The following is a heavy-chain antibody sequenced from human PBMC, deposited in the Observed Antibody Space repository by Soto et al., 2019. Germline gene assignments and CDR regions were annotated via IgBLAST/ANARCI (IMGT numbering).Heavy chain of an antibody. J-gene: IGHJ6*02. Sequence: PSETMSLSCAVYGGCFSDYDWSWILQPTGKRPAWIGEINHSGSTNYSTSLQRRVPISVDTSKNQFSLKLRSVPAAXTAVYYXXRGGAMVRGVVSGYYYGMDVWGQGTTVTVCS. CDR1: GGCFSDYD. D-gene: IGHD3-10*01. CDR3: XRGGAMVRGVVSGYYYGMDV. V-gene: IGHV4-34*01. CDR2: INHSGST.